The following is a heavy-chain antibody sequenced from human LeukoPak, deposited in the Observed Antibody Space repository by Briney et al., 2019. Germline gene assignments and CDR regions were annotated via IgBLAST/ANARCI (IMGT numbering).Heavy chain of an antibody. V-gene: IGHV3-21*01. D-gene: IGHD3-10*01. CDR3: ALGESTTPFDY. CDR2: ISSSSSYI. CDR1: GFTFSSYS. J-gene: IGHJ4*02. Sequence: GGSLRLSCAASGFTFSSYSMNWVRQAPGKGLEWVSSISSSSSYIYYADSVKGRFTISRDNAKNSLYLQMNSLRAEDTAAYYCALGESTTPFDYWGQGTLVTVSS.